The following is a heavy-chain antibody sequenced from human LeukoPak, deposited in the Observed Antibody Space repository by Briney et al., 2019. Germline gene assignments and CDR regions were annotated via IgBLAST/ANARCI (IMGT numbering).Heavy chain of an antibody. CDR3: ARNSLGKRQNPGLKSPPPWFDP. V-gene: IGHV3-66*01. D-gene: IGHD3-16*01. CDR2: IYSGGST. Sequence: GGSLRLSCAASGFTVSSNYMSWVRQAPGKGLEWVSVIYSGGSTYYADSVKGRFTISRDNSKNTLYLQMNSLRAEDTAVYYCARNSLGKRQNPGLKSPPPWFDPWGQGTLVTVSS. J-gene: IGHJ5*02. CDR1: GFTVSSNY.